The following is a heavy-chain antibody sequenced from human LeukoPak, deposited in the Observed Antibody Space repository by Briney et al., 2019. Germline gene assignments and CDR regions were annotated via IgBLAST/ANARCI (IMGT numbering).Heavy chain of an antibody. CDR1: GGSFSGYY. Sequence: PSETLSLTCAVYGGSFSGYYWSWIRQPPGKGLEWIGEINHSGSTNYNPSLKSRVTISVDTSKNQFSLKLSSVTAADTAVYYCARGMTTFDYWGQGTPVTVSS. CDR3: ARGMTTFDY. D-gene: IGHD4-17*01. CDR2: INHSGST. J-gene: IGHJ4*02. V-gene: IGHV4-34*01.